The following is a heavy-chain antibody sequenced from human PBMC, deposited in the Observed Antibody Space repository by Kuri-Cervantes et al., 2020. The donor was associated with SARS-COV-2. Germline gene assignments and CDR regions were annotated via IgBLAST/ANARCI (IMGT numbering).Heavy chain of an antibody. D-gene: IGHD3-22*01. CDR3: ARKAPTGSSGYYYDFDY. J-gene: IGHJ4*02. Sequence: GESLKISCKGSGYSFTSYWIGWVRQMPGKGLEWMGIIYPGDADTRYSPSFQGQVTISADKSISTSYLQWSSLKASDTAIYYRARKAPTGSSGYYYDFDYWGQGTLVTVSS. V-gene: IGHV5-51*01. CDR2: IYPGDADT. CDR1: GYSFTSYW.